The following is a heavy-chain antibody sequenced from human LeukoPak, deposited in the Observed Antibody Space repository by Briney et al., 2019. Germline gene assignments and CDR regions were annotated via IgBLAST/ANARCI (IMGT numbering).Heavy chain of an antibody. CDR2: INTNTGNP. CDR3: ARDVKLWFGELSYYGMDV. Sequence: ASVKVSCKASGYTFTSYATNWVRQAPGQGLEWMGWINTNTGNPKYAQGFTGRFVFSLDTSVSTAYLQISSLKAEDTAVYYCARDVKLWFGELSYYGMDVWGQGTTVTVSS. CDR1: GYTFTSYA. V-gene: IGHV7-4-1*02. D-gene: IGHD3-10*01. J-gene: IGHJ6*02.